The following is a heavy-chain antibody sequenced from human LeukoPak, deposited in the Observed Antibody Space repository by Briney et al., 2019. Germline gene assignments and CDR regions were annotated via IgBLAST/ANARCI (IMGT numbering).Heavy chain of an antibody. CDR3: ASNRQAGSGTYTTDY. CDR1: GYTFTGYH. J-gene: IGHJ4*02. CDR2: INPNSGGT. Sequence: GASVKVSCKASGYTFTGYHMHWVRQAPGQGLEWMGWINPNSGGTNYAQKFQGRVTMTRDTSISTAYMELSRLRFDDTAVYYCASNRQAGSGTYTTDYWGQETLVIVSS. V-gene: IGHV1-2*02. D-gene: IGHD3-10*01.